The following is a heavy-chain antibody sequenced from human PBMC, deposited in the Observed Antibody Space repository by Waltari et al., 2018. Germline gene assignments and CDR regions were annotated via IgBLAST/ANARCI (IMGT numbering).Heavy chain of an antibody. CDR1: GFTFSSYA. J-gene: IGHJ4*02. D-gene: IGHD3-3*01. V-gene: IGHV3-23*01. CDR3: AKAPYYDFWSGLGDFDY. Sequence: EVQLLESGGGLVQPGGSLRLSCAASGFTFSSYAMSWVRQAPGKGLGWVSAISGSGGSTDSADSVKGRFTISRDNSKNTLYLQMNSLRSGDTAVYYCAKAPYYDFWSGLGDFDYWGQGTLVTVSS. CDR2: ISGSGGST.